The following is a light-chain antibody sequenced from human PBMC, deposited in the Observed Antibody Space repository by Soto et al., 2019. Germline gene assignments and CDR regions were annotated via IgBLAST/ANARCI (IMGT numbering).Light chain of an antibody. V-gene: IGLV3-9*01. CDR2: RDS. Sequence: SYELTQPLSVSVALGQTARITCGGNNIGSKNVHGSRKKPGQAPVLVIYRDSNRPSGIPERFSGSNSGNTATLTISRAQAGDEADYYCQVWDSSTARVFGGGTKLTVL. CDR3: QVWDSSTARV. J-gene: IGLJ3*02. CDR1: NIGSKN.